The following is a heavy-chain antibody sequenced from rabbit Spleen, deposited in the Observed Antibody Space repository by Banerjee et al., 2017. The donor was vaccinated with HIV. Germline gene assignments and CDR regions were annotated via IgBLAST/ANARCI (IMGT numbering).Heavy chain of an antibody. D-gene: IGHD3-1*01. CDR1: GFSFNDDYV. CDR3: ARAPNTYDGMDL. CDR2: IYTVGSGSP. V-gene: IGHV1S45*01. Sequence: QEQLVESGGGLVQPEGSLTLTCTASGFSFNDDYVMCWVRQAPGKGLEWIACIYTVGSGSPYYANWAKGRFTISKTSSTTVTLQMTSLTVADTATYFCARAPNTYDGMDLWGQGTLVTVS. J-gene: IGHJ6*01.